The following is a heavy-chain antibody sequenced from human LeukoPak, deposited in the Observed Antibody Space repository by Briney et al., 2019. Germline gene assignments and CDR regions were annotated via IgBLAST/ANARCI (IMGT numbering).Heavy chain of an antibody. CDR2: IKVKTDGETT. CDR1: GFTLNNAW. V-gene: IGHV3-15*01. J-gene: IGHJ4*02. CDR3: TTEGFYVSGIY. Sequence: GGALSLSCAASGFTLNNAWMSWVRPAPGKELAWVGRIKVKTDGETTDYASPVKGRFIISRHNSKDTLYLQMNSLKTQDTAVYYCTTEGFYVSGIYWGQGTLVTVSS. D-gene: IGHD3-10*01.